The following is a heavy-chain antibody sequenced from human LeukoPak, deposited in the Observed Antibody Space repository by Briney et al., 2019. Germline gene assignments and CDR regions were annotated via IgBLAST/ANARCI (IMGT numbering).Heavy chain of an antibody. Sequence: SETLSLTCTVSGVSISSYNWNWIRQPPGKGLEWIGYIHYSGSTNYNPSLKSRVTISVDTSKNQFSLKLSSVTAADTAVYYCARGLYYYGSGSYHWFDPWGQGTLVTVSS. J-gene: IGHJ5*02. CDR2: IHYSGST. CDR3: ARGLYYYGSGSYHWFDP. D-gene: IGHD3-10*01. V-gene: IGHV4-59*01. CDR1: GVSISSYN.